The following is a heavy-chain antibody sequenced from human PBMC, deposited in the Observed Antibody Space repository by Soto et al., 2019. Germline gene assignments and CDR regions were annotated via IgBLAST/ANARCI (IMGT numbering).Heavy chain of an antibody. V-gene: IGHV3-30-3*01. CDR3: ARDYYYDSSGYYDGAFDI. D-gene: IGHD3-22*01. J-gene: IGHJ3*02. CDR2: ISYDGSNK. CDR1: GFTFSSYA. Sequence: GGSLRLSCAASGFTFSSYAMHWVRQAPGKGLEWVAVISYDGSNKYYADSVKGRFTISRDNSKNTLYLQMSSLRAEDTAVYYCARDYYYDSSGYYDGAFDIWGQGTMVTVSS.